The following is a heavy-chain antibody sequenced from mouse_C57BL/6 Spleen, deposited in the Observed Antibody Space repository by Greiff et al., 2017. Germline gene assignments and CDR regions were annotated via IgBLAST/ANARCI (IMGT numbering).Heavy chain of an antibody. J-gene: IGHJ3*01. CDR3: ARWAYGSSPFAY. Sequence: QVQLQQPGAELVKPGASVKLSCKASGYTFTSYWMQWVKQRPGQGLEWIGEIDPSDSYTNYNQKFKGKATLTVDTSSSTAYMQLSSLTSEDSAVYYCARWAYGSSPFAYWGQGTLVTVSA. D-gene: IGHD1-1*01. CDR1: GYTFTSYW. CDR2: IDPSDSYT. V-gene: IGHV1-50*01.